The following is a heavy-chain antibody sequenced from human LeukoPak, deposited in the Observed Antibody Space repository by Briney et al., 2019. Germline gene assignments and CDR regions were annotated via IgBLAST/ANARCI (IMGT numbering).Heavy chain of an antibody. CDR3: ARNLVGVTGAFDI. CDR1: GGTFSSYA. V-gene: IGHV1-69*06. J-gene: IGHJ3*02. Sequence: GASVKVSCKASGGTFSSYAISWVRQAPGQGLEWMGGIIPIFGTANYAQKFQGRVTITADKSTSTAYMELSSLRSEGTAVYYCARNLVGVTGAFDIWGQGTMVTVSS. D-gene: IGHD2-21*02. CDR2: IIPIFGTA.